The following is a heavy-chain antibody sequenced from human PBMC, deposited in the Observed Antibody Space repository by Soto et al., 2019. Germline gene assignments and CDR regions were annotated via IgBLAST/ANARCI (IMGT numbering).Heavy chain of an antibody. Sequence: GESLKISCQGSGYSFTSYWIGWVRQMPGKGLEWMGIIYPGDSDTRYSPSFQGQVTISADKSTSTAYLQWSSLKASDTAMYCCGRQLYASSSFPDYWGQGTLVTVSS. CDR1: GYSFTSYW. D-gene: IGHD6-6*01. CDR2: IYPGDSDT. V-gene: IGHV5-51*01. J-gene: IGHJ4*02. CDR3: GRQLYASSSFPDY.